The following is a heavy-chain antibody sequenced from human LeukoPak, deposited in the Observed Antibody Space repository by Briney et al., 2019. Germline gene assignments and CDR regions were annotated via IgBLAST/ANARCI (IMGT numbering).Heavy chain of an antibody. D-gene: IGHD3-3*01. J-gene: IGHJ4*02. Sequence: SETLSLTCTVSAAPITSYYWSWIRQPPGKGLEWIGYVYYSGSTNYNPSLKSRVAISVDTSKNQFSLRLSSVTAADTAVYYCARYDPPFYFDYWGQGTLVTVSS. CDR2: VYYSGST. CDR3: ARYDPPFYFDY. CDR1: AAPITSYY. V-gene: IGHV4-59*01.